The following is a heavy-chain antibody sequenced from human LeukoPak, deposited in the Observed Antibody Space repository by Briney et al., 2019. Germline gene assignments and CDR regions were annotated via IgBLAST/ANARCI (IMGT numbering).Heavy chain of an antibody. CDR2: IKQGGSEK. J-gene: IGHJ4*02. CDR1: GFTFSTYA. Sequence: GGSLRLSCVGSGFTFSTYAMSWVRQAPGKGLEWMASIKQGGSEKYYADSVKGRFTVSRDDAKSSLYLQMNSLSADDTAVYYCAKGPNYGARVDYSDFWGQGTKVTVSS. V-gene: IGHV3-7*01. D-gene: IGHD4-17*01. CDR3: AKGPNYGARVDYSDF.